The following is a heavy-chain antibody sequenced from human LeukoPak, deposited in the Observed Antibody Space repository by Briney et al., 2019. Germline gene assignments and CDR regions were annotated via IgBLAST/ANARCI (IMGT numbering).Heavy chain of an antibody. D-gene: IGHD3-22*01. CDR2: IYYSGST. CDR1: GGSISSGGYY. V-gene: IGHV4-31*03. CDR3: ARDGGNYYDSSGYRLLYWYFDL. J-gene: IGHJ2*01. Sequence: SETLSLTCTVSGGSISSGGYYWSWIRQHPGKGLEWIGYIYYSGSTYYNPSLKSRVTISVDTSKNQFSLKLSSVTAADTAVYYCARDGGNYYDSSGYRLLYWYFDLWGRGTLVTVSS.